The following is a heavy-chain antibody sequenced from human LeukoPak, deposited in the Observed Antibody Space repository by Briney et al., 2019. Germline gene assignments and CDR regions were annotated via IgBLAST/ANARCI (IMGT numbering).Heavy chain of an antibody. D-gene: IGHD3-22*01. CDR2: ISYDGSNK. CDR1: GGSISSSS. CDR3: AKDRRDYYDGSADY. J-gene: IGHJ4*02. Sequence: LSLTCTVSGGSISSSSHYWGWIRQAPGKGLEWVAVISYDGSNKYYADSVKGRFTISRDNSKNTLYLQMNSLRAEDTAVYYCAKDRRDYYDGSADYWGQGTLVTVSS. V-gene: IGHV3-30*18.